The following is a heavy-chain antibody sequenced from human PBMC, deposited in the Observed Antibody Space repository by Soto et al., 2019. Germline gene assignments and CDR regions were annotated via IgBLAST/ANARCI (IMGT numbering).Heavy chain of an antibody. CDR2: ISSTTNYI. J-gene: IGHJ4*02. V-gene: IGHV3-21*06. CDR1: GFTFTRYS. Sequence: LRLSCAASGFTFTRYSMNWVRQSPGKGLEWVSSISSTTNYIYYGDSMKGRFTISRDNAKNSLYLEMNSLRAEDTAVYYCARESEDLTSNFDYWGQGTLVTVPS. CDR3: ARESEDLTSNFDY.